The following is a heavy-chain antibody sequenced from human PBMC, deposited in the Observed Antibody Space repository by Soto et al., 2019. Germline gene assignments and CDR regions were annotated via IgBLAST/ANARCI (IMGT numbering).Heavy chain of an antibody. Sequence: EVQLLESGGGFVQPGESLRLSCAASGFTFSLSAMSWVRQAPGRGLEWVSSISGGGGSTEYADSVKGRFTISRDNSKDTVHLQMNSLRAEDTAVYYCAKGPEYDILTGCDYWGRGALVTVSS. CDR1: GFTFSLSA. J-gene: IGHJ4*02. CDR2: ISGGGGST. V-gene: IGHV3-23*01. D-gene: IGHD3-9*01. CDR3: AKGPEYDILTGCDY.